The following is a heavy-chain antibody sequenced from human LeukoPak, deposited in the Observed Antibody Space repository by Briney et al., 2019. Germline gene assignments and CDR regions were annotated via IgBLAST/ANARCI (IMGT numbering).Heavy chain of an antibody. CDR3: ARDPRHWYYYNIGGDY. CDR1: GFTFSSYS. J-gene: IGHJ4*02. D-gene: IGHD1-7*01. Sequence: PGGSLRLSCAASGFTFSSYSMNWVRQAPGKGLEWVSYISSSSSTIYYADSVKGRFTISRDNAKNSLYLQMNSLRAEDTAVHYCARDPRHWYYYNIGGDYWGQGTLVTVSS. V-gene: IGHV3-48*04. CDR2: ISSSSSTI.